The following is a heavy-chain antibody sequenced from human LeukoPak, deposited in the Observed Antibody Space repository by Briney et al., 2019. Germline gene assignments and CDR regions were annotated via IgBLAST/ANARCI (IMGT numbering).Heavy chain of an antibody. V-gene: IGHV4-38-2*02. J-gene: IGHJ5*02. CDR1: GYSISSGYY. D-gene: IGHD3-10*01. Sequence: SETLSLTCTVSGYSISSGYYWGWIRPPPGKGLEWIGTIYHSGSTYYNPSLKSRVTISVDTSKNQSSLKLSSVTAADTAVYYCAREKVLLWFGEYNDWFDHWGQGTLVTVSS. CDR2: IYHSGST. CDR3: AREKVLLWFGEYNDWFDH.